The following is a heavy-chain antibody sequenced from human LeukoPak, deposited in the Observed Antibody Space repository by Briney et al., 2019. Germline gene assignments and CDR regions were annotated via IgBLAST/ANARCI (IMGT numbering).Heavy chain of an antibody. CDR3: ANRRVAAAGTADHWYFDL. CDR1: GGSISSGGYY. D-gene: IGHD6-13*01. CDR2: IYYSGST. V-gene: IGHV4-31*03. Sequence: PSETLSLTCTVSGGSISSGGYYWSWIRQHPGKGLEWIGYIYYSGSTYYNPSLKSRVTISVDTSKNQFSLKLSSVTAADTAVYYCANRRVAAAGTADHWYFDLWGRGTLVTVSS. J-gene: IGHJ2*01.